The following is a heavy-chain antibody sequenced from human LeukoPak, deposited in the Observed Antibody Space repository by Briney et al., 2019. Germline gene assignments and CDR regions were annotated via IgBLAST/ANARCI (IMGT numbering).Heavy chain of an antibody. CDR1: GFTVSSNY. V-gene: IGHV3-53*01. Sequence: GGSLRLSCAASGFTVSSNYMSWVRQAPGKGLEWVSTITKSGDQTHYADSVRGLFTISRDIFKNTLYLQMNSLRAEDTAVYHCVKSAGKDGYRDVFDIWGQGTVVTVSS. CDR2: ITKSGDQT. CDR3: VKSAGKDGYRDVFDI. D-gene: IGHD5-24*01. J-gene: IGHJ3*02.